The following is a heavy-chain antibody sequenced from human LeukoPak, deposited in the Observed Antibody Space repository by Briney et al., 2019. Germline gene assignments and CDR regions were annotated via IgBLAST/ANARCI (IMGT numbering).Heavy chain of an antibody. CDR3: AKDRYSSSWYSSYYFDY. J-gene: IGHJ4*02. V-gene: IGHV3-30*02. CDR2: IRYDGSNK. CDR1: GFTFSSYG. Sequence: GGSLRLSCAASGFTFSSYGMHWVRQAPGKGLEWVAFIRYDGSNKYYADSVKGRFTISRDNSKSTLYLQMNSLRAEDTAVYYCAKDRYSSSWYSSYYFDYWGQGTLVTVSS. D-gene: IGHD6-13*01.